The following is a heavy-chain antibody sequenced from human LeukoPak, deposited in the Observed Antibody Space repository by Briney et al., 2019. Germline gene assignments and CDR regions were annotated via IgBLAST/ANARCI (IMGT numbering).Heavy chain of an antibody. D-gene: IGHD6-19*01. V-gene: IGHV3-23*01. Sequence: GGSLRLSCAASMLAPRDDYTSWIRQAPGKGLEWVSAISDSGGSTYYADSVKGRFTISRDNSKNTLYLQMNSLRAEDTAVYYCAKEYSSGLYSAGVIDYWGQGTLVTVSS. CDR3: AKEYSSGLYSAGVIDY. CDR2: ISDSGGST. J-gene: IGHJ4*02. CDR1: MLAPRDDY.